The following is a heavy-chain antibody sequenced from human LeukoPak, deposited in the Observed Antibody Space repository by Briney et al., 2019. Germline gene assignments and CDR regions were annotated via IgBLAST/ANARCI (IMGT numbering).Heavy chain of an antibody. CDR3: ARDLYYYGSGPGGY. CDR2: IWYDGSNK. V-gene: IGHV3-33*01. J-gene: IGHJ4*02. D-gene: IGHD3-10*01. Sequence: GGSLRLSCAASGFTFSSYGMHWVRQAPGKGLEWVPVIWYDGSNKYYADSVKGRFTISRDNSKNTLYLQMNSLRAEDTAVYYCARDLYYYGSGPGGYWGQATLVTVSS. CDR1: GFTFSSYG.